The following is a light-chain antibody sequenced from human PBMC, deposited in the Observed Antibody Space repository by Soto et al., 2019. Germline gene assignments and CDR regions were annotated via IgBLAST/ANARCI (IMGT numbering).Light chain of an antibody. V-gene: IGKV1-33*01. CDR1: HDITHY. CDR3: QQSDLLPLT. CDR2: DAS. J-gene: IGKJ4*01. Sequence: IQMTQSPSSLSASIGDRVTITCQASHDITHYLNWYQQRPGEAPKLLIYDASKLESGVPPRFSGRGYGTDSALTISSLQPDDFAAYFCQQSDLLPLTFGGGTKVEI.